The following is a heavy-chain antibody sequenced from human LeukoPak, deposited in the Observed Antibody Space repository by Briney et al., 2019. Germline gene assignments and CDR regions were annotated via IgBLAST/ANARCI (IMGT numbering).Heavy chain of an antibody. D-gene: IGHD3-10*01. Sequence: GGSLRLSCAASGFTFTDYSMNWVRQAPGKGLEWVSSMNSDGSHIYHAGSVEGRFTISRDNARNSLYLQMNGLRDEDTAVYYCARGSFGVFDYWGQGTLVTVSS. CDR1: GFTFTDYS. J-gene: IGHJ4*02. CDR3: ARGSFGVFDY. CDR2: MNSDGSHI. V-gene: IGHV3-48*02.